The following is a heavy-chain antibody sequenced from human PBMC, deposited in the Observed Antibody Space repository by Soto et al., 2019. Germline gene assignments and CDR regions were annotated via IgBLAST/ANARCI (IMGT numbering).Heavy chain of an antibody. V-gene: IGHV3-9*01. CDR2: ISWNSGSI. J-gene: IGHJ4*02. CDR3: AKSNVHCSGGSCCSFFFDY. Sequence: EVQLVESGGGLVQPGRSLRLSCAASGFTFDDYAMHWVRQAPGKGLEWVSGISWNSGSIGYADSVKGRFTISRDNAKNSLYLQMNSLRAEDTALYYCAKSNVHCSGGSCCSFFFDYWGQGTLVTVSS. CDR1: GFTFDDYA. D-gene: IGHD2-15*01.